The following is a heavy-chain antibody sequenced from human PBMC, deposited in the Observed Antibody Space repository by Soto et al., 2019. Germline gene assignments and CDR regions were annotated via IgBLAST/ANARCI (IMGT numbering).Heavy chain of an antibody. J-gene: IGHJ1*01. Sequence: VASVKVSCKASGYTFTSYGISWVRQAPGQGLEWMGWISAYNGNTNYAQKLQGRVTMTTDTSTSTAYMGLRSLRSDDTAVYYCAITRPYYDILPTYFQHWGQGTLVTVSS. CDR2: ISAYNGNT. V-gene: IGHV1-18*01. D-gene: IGHD3-9*01. CDR1: GYTFTSYG. CDR3: AITRPYYDILPTYFQH.